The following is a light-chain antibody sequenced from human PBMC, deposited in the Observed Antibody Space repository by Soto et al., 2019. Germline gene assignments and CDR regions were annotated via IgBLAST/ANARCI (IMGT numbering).Light chain of an antibody. V-gene: IGLV2-14*03. Sequence: QSVLTQPASVSDSPGQSITISCIGTSSDIGAFNHVSWHQQHPGKAPKLIIYDVINRPSGVSNRFSGSKTGNTASLIISGLQAEDEADYYCSSHTSSSSYVFGSGTKVTVL. CDR1: SSDIGAFNH. CDR2: DVI. CDR3: SSHTSSSSYV. J-gene: IGLJ1*01.